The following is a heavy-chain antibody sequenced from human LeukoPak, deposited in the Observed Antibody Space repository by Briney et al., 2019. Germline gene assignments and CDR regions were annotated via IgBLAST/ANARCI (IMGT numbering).Heavy chain of an antibody. CDR3: TTDPEYQLLWGSHGDWFDP. J-gene: IGHJ5*02. Sequence: GGSLRLSCAASGFTFSNAWMSWVRQAPGKGLEWVGRIKSKTDGGTTDYAAPVKGRFTISRDDSKNTLYLQMNSLKTEDTAVYYCTTDPEYQLLWGSHGDWFDPWGQGTLVTVSS. V-gene: IGHV3-15*01. CDR2: IKSKTDGGTT. D-gene: IGHD2-2*01. CDR1: GFTFSNAW.